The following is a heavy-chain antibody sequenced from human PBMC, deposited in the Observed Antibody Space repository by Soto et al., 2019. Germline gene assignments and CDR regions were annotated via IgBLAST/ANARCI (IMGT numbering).Heavy chain of an antibody. Sequence: ASVKVSCKTSGYTFTTYDINWVRQATGQGLEWMGWINPNADKTGFAQKFQGRVTMTRDTSINTVYMELNNLRSEDAAVYYCARQRRGTWYYFDHWGQGTLVTVSS. V-gene: IGHV1-8*01. CDR2: INPNADKT. J-gene: IGHJ4*02. CDR1: GYTFTTYD. D-gene: IGHD3-16*01. CDR3: ARQRRGTWYYFDH.